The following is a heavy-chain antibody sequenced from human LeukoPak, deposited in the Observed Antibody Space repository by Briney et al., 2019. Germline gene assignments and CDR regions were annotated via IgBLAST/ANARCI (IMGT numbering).Heavy chain of an antibody. D-gene: IGHD3-22*01. CDR2: IRYDGSNK. CDR1: GFTFSSYG. J-gene: IGHJ4*02. Sequence: GGSLGLSCAASGFTFSSYGMHWVRQAPGKGLEWVAFIRYDGSNKYYADSVKGRFTISRDNSKNTLYLQMNSLRAEDTAVYYCAKAELVTMIVAQTDYWGQGTLVTVSS. V-gene: IGHV3-30*02. CDR3: AKAELVTMIVAQTDY.